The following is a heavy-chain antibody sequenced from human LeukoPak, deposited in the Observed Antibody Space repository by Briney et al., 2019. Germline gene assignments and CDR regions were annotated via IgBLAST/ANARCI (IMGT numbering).Heavy chain of an antibody. CDR1: GGSISSRNW. CDR2: IHHSGSK. J-gene: IGHJ4*02. CDR3: ACKTTAAAGTFDY. Sequence: SETLSLTCAVSGGSISSRNWWSWVRQPPGKGLGLIGEIHHSGSKNYSPSLNSRVTISVDKSKSQFSLKLTSVTVADTALYYCACKTTAAAGTFDYWGQGTLVTVSS. D-gene: IGHD6-13*01. V-gene: IGHV4-4*02.